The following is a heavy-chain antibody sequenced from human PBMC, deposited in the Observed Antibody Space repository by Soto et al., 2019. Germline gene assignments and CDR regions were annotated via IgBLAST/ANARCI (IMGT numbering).Heavy chain of an antibody. CDR3: ARHEPYGDYVRVGAFDI. V-gene: IGHV4-39*01. Sequence: QLQLQESGPGLVKPSETLSLTCTVSGGSISSSSYYWGWIRQPPGKGLEWIGSIYYSGSTYYNPSLKSRVTISVDTSKNQFSLKLSSVTAADTAVYYCARHEPYGDYVRVGAFDIWGQGTMVTVSS. CDR2: IYYSGST. J-gene: IGHJ3*02. D-gene: IGHD4-17*01. CDR1: GGSISSSSYY.